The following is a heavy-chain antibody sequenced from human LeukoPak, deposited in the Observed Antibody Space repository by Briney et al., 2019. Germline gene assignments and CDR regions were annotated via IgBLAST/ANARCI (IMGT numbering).Heavy chain of an antibody. CDR1: GGSFSSSSFY. Sequence: SSETLSLTCTVSGGSFSSSSFYWGWIRQPPGKGLEWIGSIYNSGSTYYNPSLKSRVTISVDTSKNQFSLKVSSVTAADTAVYYCARGVDGSGSPPGSYASWGQGTLVTVSS. CDR3: ARGVDGSGSPPGSYAS. V-gene: IGHV4-39*01. J-gene: IGHJ5*02. CDR2: IYNSGST. D-gene: IGHD3-10*01.